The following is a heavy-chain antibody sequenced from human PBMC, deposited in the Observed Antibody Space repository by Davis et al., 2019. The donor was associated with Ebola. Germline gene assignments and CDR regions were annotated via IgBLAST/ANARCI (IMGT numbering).Heavy chain of an antibody. J-gene: IGHJ4*02. D-gene: IGHD6-19*01. V-gene: IGHV5-51*01. CDR3: TRGTVSGIAVAGMGLDY. CDR2: IYPGDSDT. Sequence: GESLKISCKASGYRFTSYWIAWVRQLPGKGLEWMGVIYPGDSDTRYSPSFQGQVTISADKSLSTAYLQWSSLKASDTAIYYCTRGTVSGIAVAGMGLDYWGQGTLVTVSS. CDR1: GYRFTSYW.